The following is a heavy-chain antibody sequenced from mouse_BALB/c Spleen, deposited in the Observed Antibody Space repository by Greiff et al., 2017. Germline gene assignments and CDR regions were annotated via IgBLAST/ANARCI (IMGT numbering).Heavy chain of an antibody. CDR1: GFNIKDYY. CDR3: ARGGAYDYDGGGFAY. V-gene: IGHV14-1*02. Sequence: VQLQQSGAELVRPGALVKLSCKASGFNIKDYYMHWVKQRPEQGLEWIGWIDPENGNTIYDPKFQGKASITADTSSNTAYLQLSSLTSEDTAVYYCARGGAYDYDGGGFAYWGQGTLVTVSA. D-gene: IGHD2-4*01. J-gene: IGHJ3*01. CDR2: IDPENGNT.